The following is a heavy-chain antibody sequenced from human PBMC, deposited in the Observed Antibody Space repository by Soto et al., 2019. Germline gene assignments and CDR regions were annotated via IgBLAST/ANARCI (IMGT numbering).Heavy chain of an antibody. V-gene: IGHV1-69*01. J-gene: IGHJ5*02. CDR1: GGTFSSYA. CDR3: ARVTSMIRGVIDNWFDP. D-gene: IGHD3-10*01. CDR2: IIPMYGPA. Sequence: QVPLVQSGAEVKKPGSSVTVSCKASGGTFSSYAIHWVRQAPGQGLEWRGGIIPMYGPAKYAQRFQGRVTITADESTTTVYMELPSLPSPDTAVYYCARVTSMIRGVIDNWFDPWGHGTLVTVSS.